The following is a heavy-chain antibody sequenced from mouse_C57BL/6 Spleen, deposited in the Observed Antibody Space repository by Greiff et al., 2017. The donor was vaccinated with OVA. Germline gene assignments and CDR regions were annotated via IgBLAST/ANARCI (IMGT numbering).Heavy chain of an antibody. Sequence: EVQLKESGPELVKPGASVKMSCKASGYTFTDYNMHWVKQSHGKSLEWIGYINPNNGGTSYNQKFKGKATLTVNKSSSTAYMELRSLTSEDSAVYYCARGDYSKRFAYWGQGTLVTVSA. D-gene: IGHD2-5*01. CDR3: ARGDYSKRFAY. CDR2: INPNNGGT. V-gene: IGHV1-22*01. J-gene: IGHJ3*01. CDR1: GYTFTDYN.